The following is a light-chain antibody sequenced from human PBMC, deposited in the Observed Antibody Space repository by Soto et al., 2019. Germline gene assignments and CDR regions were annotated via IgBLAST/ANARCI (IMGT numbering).Light chain of an antibody. Sequence: QSALTQPASVSGSPGQSITISCTGTSSDVGGYNYVSWYQQHPGKAPKLMIYEVSNRPSGVSNRFSGSKSGNTASLTISGLQAEDEAVYYCSSYTSSSTAVFGGGTQRTV. CDR1: SSDVGGYNY. V-gene: IGLV2-14*01. J-gene: IGLJ7*01. CDR3: SSYTSSSTAV. CDR2: EVS.